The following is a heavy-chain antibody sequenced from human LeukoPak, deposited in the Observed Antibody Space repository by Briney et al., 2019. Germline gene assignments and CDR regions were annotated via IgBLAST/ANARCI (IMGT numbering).Heavy chain of an antibody. CDR3: ARENPTWVIGGFDY. Sequence: GGSLRLSCAASGFTFSSYGMHWVRQAPGKGLEWVAVIWYDGSDKYYADSVKGRFTISRDNSKNTLYLQMNSLRAEDTAVYYCARENPTWVIGGFDYWGQGTRVTVSS. D-gene: IGHD2-21*01. J-gene: IGHJ4*02. CDR2: IWYDGSDK. CDR1: GFTFSSYG. V-gene: IGHV3-33*01.